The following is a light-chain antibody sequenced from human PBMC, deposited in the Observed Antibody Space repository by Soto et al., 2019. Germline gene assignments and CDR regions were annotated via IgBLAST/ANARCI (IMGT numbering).Light chain of an antibody. CDR3: AAWDDSLNGYV. V-gene: IGLV1-44*01. CDR1: SSNIGSNT. CDR2: SNN. J-gene: IGLJ1*01. Sequence: QSVLSQPPSASGTPGQRFTISCSGSSSNIGSNTVNWYQQLPGTAPKLLIYSNNQRPSGVPDRFSGSKSGTSASLAISGLQSEDEADYSCAAWDDSLNGYVFGTGTKVTVL.